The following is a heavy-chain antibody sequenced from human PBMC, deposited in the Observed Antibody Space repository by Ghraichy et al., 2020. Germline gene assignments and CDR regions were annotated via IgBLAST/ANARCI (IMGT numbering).Heavy chain of an antibody. CDR2: ILYSWGP. V-gene: IGHV4-59*01. CDR1: GTSIRSYF. Sequence: SETLSLTCTVSGTSIRSYFWSWIRQAPGKGLEWIGDILYSWGPTYNPSLKSRVTIAIDASNNQFSLNLSSVTASDTAAYYCARMGAYKAPFWYWSQGTLVAVSS. CDR3: ARMGAYKAPFWY. D-gene: IGHD3-16*01. J-gene: IGHJ4*02.